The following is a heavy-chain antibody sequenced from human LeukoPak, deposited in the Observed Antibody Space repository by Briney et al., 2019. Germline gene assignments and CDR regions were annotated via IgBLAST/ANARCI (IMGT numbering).Heavy chain of an antibody. CDR3: ARDRVSRGYSYGYIGY. J-gene: IGHJ4*02. CDR2: INPNSGGT. D-gene: IGHD5-18*01. V-gene: IGHV1-2*02. Sequence: ASVKVSCKASGYTFTSYYMHWVRQAPGQGLEWMGWINPNSGGTNYAQKFQGRVTMTRDTSISTAYMELSRLRSDDTAVYYCARDRVSRGYSYGYIGYWGQGTLVTVSS. CDR1: GYTFTSYY.